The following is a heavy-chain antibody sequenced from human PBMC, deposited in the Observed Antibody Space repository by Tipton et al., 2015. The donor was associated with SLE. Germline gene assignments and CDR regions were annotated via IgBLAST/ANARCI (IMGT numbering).Heavy chain of an antibody. CDR2: ITRRGKT. D-gene: IGHD4/OR15-4a*01. CDR3: TRGGRGDGANPFDP. CDR1: DGSLSNYY. J-gene: IGHJ5*02. V-gene: IGHV4-34*01. Sequence: TLSLTCAVHDGSLSNYYWSWFRRPPGRGLEWIGEITRRGKTNYNPSLKSRVTISAGTSKNQFSLKLTSVTVADTAVYYCTRGGRGDGANPFDPWGQGTLVTVSS.